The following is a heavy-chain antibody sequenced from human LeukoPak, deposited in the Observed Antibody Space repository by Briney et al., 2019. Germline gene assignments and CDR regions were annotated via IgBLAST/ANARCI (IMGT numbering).Heavy chain of an antibody. CDR3: ARYGSGSYYYRVW. D-gene: IGHD3-10*01. V-gene: IGHV3-11*01. CDR2: ISSSGSTI. J-gene: IGHJ4*02. Sequence: PGGSLRLSCAASGFTFSDYYMSWIRQAPGKGLEWVSYISSSGSTIYYADSVKGRFTISRDNSKNTLYLQMNSLRAEDTAVYYCARYGSGSYYYRVWWGQGTLVTVSS. CDR1: GFTFSDYY.